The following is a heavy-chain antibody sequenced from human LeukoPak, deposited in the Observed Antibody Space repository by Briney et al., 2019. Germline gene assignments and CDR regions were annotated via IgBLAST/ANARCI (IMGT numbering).Heavy chain of an antibody. J-gene: IGHJ5*02. CDR3: ARAQGRYYYGSGVLNWFDP. V-gene: IGHV4-39*07. Sequence: SETLSLTCTVSGGSISSSSYYWGWIRQPPGKGLEWIGSIYYSGSTYYNPSLKSRVTISVDTSKNQFSLKLSSVTAADTAVYYCARAQGRYYYGSGVLNWFDPWGQGTLVTVSS. CDR2: IYYSGST. D-gene: IGHD3-10*01. CDR1: GGSISSSSYY.